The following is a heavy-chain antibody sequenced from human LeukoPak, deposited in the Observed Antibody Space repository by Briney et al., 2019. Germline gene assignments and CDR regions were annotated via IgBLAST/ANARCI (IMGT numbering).Heavy chain of an antibody. CDR3: ARLRTKVPAAAYYFDY. D-gene: IGHD2-2*01. J-gene: IGHJ4*02. CDR1: GYSFTDYY. Sequence: ASVKVSCKASGYSFTDYYINWVRQAPGQGLEWMGWINPNHGGTHYAQKFQGRVTMTRDTSIATAYMELSRLRSDDTAVYYCARLRTKVPAAAYYFDYWGQGTLVTVSS. V-gene: IGHV1-2*02. CDR2: INPNHGGT.